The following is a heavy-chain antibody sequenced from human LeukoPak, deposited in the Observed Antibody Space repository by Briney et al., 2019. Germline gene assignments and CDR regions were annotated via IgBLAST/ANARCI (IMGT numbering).Heavy chain of an antibody. D-gene: IGHD2-21*02. J-gene: IGHJ3*02. CDR1: GYSISSGYY. V-gene: IGHV4-38-2*02. Sequence: SETLSLTCTVSGYSISSGYYWGWIRQPPGKGLEWIGSIYHSGSTYYNPSLKSRVTISVDTSKNQFSLKLSSVTAADTAVYYCARSLAYCGGDCYSGDAFDIWGQGTMVTVSS. CDR3: ARSLAYCGGDCYSGDAFDI. CDR2: IYHSGST.